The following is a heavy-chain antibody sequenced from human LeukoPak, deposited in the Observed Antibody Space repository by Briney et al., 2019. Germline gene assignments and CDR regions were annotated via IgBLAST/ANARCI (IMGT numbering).Heavy chain of an antibody. Sequence: PGGSLRLSCAASGFTFSSYAMSWVRQAPGKGLEWVSAISGSGGSTYYADSVKGRFTISRDNSKDTLYLQMNSLRAEDTAVYYCAKDLIAAAGPGWFNPWGQGTLVTVSS. J-gene: IGHJ5*02. D-gene: IGHD6-13*01. CDR2: ISGSGGST. CDR3: AKDLIAAAGPGWFNP. V-gene: IGHV3-23*01. CDR1: GFTFSSYA.